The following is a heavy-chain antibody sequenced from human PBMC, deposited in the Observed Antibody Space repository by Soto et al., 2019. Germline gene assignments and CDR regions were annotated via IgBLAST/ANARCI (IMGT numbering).Heavy chain of an antibody. Sequence: EVQLLDSGGGLVQPGGSLRLSCAASGFTFSTYAMSWVRQAPGKGLEWVSSISGSGGNTYYADSVKGRFTISRDNSKTTLYRQMNSLRADDTAVYYCAKDQEVVAAVSHLDYWGQGTLVTVSS. D-gene: IGHD2-15*01. CDR1: GFTFSTYA. V-gene: IGHV3-23*01. CDR3: AKDQEVVAAVSHLDY. CDR2: ISGSGGNT. J-gene: IGHJ4*02.